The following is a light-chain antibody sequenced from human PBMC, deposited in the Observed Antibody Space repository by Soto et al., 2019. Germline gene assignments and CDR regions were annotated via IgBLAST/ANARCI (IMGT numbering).Light chain of an antibody. CDR3: QHRSKWPPPLT. J-gene: IGKJ4*01. V-gene: IGKV3-11*01. CDR2: DAS. CDR1: QSVSSD. Sequence: EIVLTQSPATLSLSPGERATLSCRASQSVSSDLAWYQQKPGQAPRLLIYDASNRATGIPARFSGSGSGTDFTLTISTIEPEDFAVYYCQHRSKWPPPLTFGGGTTVEIK.